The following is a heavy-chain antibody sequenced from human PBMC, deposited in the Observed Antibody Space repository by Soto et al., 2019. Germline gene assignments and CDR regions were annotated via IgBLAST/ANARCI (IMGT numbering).Heavy chain of an antibody. V-gene: IGHV3-21*01. CDR1: GFTFSSYS. Sequence: GGSLRLACAASGFTFSSYSMNWVRQAPGKGLEWVSSISSSSSYIYYADSVKGRFTISRDNAKNSLYLQMNSLRSEDTAVYYCARGHAGSSPGYWGQGTLVTVSS. CDR2: ISSSSSYI. D-gene: IGHD6-6*01. CDR3: ARGHAGSSPGY. J-gene: IGHJ4*02.